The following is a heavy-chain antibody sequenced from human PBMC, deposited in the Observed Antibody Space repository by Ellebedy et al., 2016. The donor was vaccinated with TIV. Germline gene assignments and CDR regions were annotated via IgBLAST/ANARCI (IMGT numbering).Heavy chain of an antibody. V-gene: IGHV1-2*02. CDR3: AALPYISTSSAY. CDR1: GYTFTAYH. J-gene: IGHJ4*02. CDR2: IYPNSGGT. Sequence: ASVKVSCKTSGYTFTAYHIHWVRQAPGQGLEWMGWIYPNSGGTNYAQKFQGRVTMTRDTSISTGYMELSGLKSDDTAVYYCAALPYISTSSAYWGQGTLVTVSS. D-gene: IGHD6-13*01.